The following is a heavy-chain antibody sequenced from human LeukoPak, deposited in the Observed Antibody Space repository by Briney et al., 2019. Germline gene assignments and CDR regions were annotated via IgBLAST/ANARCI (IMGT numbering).Heavy chain of an antibody. CDR3: ARVPDSGSYYDDAFDI. Sequence: SETLSLTCAVYDGSFSGYYCSWIRQPPGKGLEWIGEINHSGSTNYNPSLKSRVTISVDTSKNQFSLKLSSVTAADTAVYYCARVPDSGSYYDDAFDIWGQGTMVTVSS. D-gene: IGHD1-26*01. CDR2: INHSGST. CDR1: DGSFSGYY. J-gene: IGHJ3*02. V-gene: IGHV4-34*01.